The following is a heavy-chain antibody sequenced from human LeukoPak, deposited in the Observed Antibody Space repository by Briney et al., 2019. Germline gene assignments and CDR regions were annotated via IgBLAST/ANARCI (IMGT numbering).Heavy chain of an antibody. Sequence: PSETLSLTCTVSGGFINGYYWSWIRQSPGKGLEWIGYIDYSGSTNYNPSLKGRVTISIDMSKNQLSLKLRSVTAADTAVYYCATGRYYDNVWGSYRPSFDFWGQGTLATVSS. CDR3: ATGRYYDNVWGSYRPSFDF. J-gene: IGHJ4*02. CDR1: GGFINGYY. D-gene: IGHD3-16*02. V-gene: IGHV4-59*08. CDR2: IDYSGST.